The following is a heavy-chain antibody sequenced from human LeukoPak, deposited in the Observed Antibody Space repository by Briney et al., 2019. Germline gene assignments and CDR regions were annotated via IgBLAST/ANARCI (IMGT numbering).Heavy chain of an antibody. J-gene: IGHJ4*02. Sequence: SETLSLTCTVSGGSISSYYWSWIRQPPGKGLEWIGYIYYSGSTNYNPSLKSRVTISVDTSKNQFSLKLSSVTAADTAVYYCARKSDDSSGYYDYWGQGTLVTVSS. CDR3: ARKSDDSSGYYDY. V-gene: IGHV4-59*01. D-gene: IGHD3-22*01. CDR1: GGSISSYY. CDR2: IYYSGST.